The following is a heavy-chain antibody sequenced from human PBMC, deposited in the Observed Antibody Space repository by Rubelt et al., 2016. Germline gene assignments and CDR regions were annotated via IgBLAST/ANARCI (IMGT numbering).Heavy chain of an antibody. V-gene: IGHV3-21*04. CDR3: AGKKLGAGTAGDDWFDP. D-gene: IGHD6-13*01. Sequence: EVQLVESGGGLVKPGGSLRLSCAASEFTFNTYAMNWVRQAPGKGLEWVATISHDSKVTFYADSVKGRFTISRDNSKSTLYLQMNSLRVEDTAIYYWAGKKLGAGTAGDDWFDPWGQGVLVTVSS. J-gene: IGHJ5*02. CDR1: EFTFNTYA. CDR2: ISHDSKVT.